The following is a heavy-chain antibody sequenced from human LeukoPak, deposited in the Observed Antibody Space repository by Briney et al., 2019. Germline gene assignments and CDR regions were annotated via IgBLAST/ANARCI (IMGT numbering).Heavy chain of an antibody. CDR3: AGHRFGWRRFDP. Sequence: WETLSLTCIVSGGSISNYYWSWVRQAPGKGLEWIGYIYQTGATSYNPSLKSRVTISIDKPKNQFSLKLRSLSATDTAVYYCAGHRFGWRRFDPWGQGTLVTVSS. D-gene: IGHD3-16*01. CDR1: GGSISNYY. J-gene: IGHJ5*02. V-gene: IGHV4-59*08. CDR2: IYQTGAT.